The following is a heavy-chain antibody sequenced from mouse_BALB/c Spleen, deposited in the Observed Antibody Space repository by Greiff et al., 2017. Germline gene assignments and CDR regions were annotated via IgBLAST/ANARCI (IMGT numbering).Heavy chain of an antibody. J-gene: IGHJ2*01. CDR3: ARNNYGSSYGGYFDD. V-gene: IGHV2-2*02. CDR1: GFSLTSYG. D-gene: IGHD1-1*01. Sequence: VQGVESGPGLVQPSQSLSITCTVSGFSLTSYGVHWVRPSPGKGLEWLGVIWSGGSTDYNAAFISRLSISKDNSKSQVFFKMNSLQANDTAIYYCARNNYGSSYGGYFDDWGQGTTRTVAS. CDR2: IWSGGST.